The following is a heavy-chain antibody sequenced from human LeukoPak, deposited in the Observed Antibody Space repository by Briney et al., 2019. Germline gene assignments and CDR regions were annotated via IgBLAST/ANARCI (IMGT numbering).Heavy chain of an antibody. Sequence: GGSLRLSCAASGFTFSSSAMSWVRQAPGKGLEWVSSISGSGDSTYYAESVKGRFTISRDNSRNTLYLQMNSLRAEDTAVYYCAKSIRGIWGQGTMVTVSS. CDR1: GFTFSSSA. V-gene: IGHV3-23*01. CDR2: ISGSGDST. D-gene: IGHD2/OR15-2a*01. CDR3: AKSIRGI. J-gene: IGHJ3*01.